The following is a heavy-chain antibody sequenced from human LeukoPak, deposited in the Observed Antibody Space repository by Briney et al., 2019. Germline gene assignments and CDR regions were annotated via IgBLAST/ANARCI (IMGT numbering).Heavy chain of an antibody. D-gene: IGHD6-19*01. CDR3: GGGWLGVRAFFQL. CDR2: INQDGSQK. CDR1: GFTFSIYW. J-gene: IGHJ3*01. Sequence: GGSLRLSCAASGFTFSIYWMSWVRQAPGKGLEWVANINQDGSQKYYVDSVKGRFTISRDTAKNPFFLQMSSLRAEDTSVYYCGGGWLGVRAFFQLWGRRTSVHVSS. V-gene: IGHV3-7*03.